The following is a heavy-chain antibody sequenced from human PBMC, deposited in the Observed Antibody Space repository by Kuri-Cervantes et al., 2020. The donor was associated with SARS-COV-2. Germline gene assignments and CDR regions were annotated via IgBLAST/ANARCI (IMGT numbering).Heavy chain of an antibody. Sequence: SETLSLTCTVSGGSISSSSYYWSWIRQPPGKGLEWIGYIPYIGSPNYNPSLKSRVTISVDMFKKQFSLRLTSVTAADTAMYFCARRIASSIELAYLGLFDAFDIWGLGTRVTVSS. V-gene: IGHV4-61*05. D-gene: IGHD6-19*01. CDR1: GGSISSSSYY. CDR2: IPYIGSP. CDR3: ARRIASSIELAYLGLFDAFDI. J-gene: IGHJ3*02.